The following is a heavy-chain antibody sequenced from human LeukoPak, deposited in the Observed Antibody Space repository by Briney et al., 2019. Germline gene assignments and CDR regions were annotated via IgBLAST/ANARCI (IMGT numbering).Heavy chain of an antibody. D-gene: IGHD6-13*01. CDR1: GFTFDDYA. J-gene: IGHJ2*01. CDR3: ARAAYSSTWYSRYFDL. CDR2: ITWNSGSI. V-gene: IGHV3-9*03. Sequence: GGSLRLSCAASGFTFDDYAVHWVRQAPGKGLEWVSGITWNSGSIGYADSVKGRFTISRDNAKNSLYLQMNSLRAGDMALYYCARAAYSSTWYSRYFDLWGRGTLVTVSS.